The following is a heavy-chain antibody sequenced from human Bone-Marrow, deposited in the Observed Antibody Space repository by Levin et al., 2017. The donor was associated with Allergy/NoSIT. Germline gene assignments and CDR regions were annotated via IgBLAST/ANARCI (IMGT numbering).Heavy chain of an antibody. J-gene: IGHJ6*02. CDR1: GFNFKSAW. V-gene: IGHV3-15*07. CDR2: IKSNGDGGAA. Sequence: SCIASGFNFKSAWLNWIRQAPGKGLEWVGRIKSNGDGGAAHYAAPVKGRFTISRDDSTNTVYLQMNSLKIEDTGVFYCTTAIETNDHFRSGYPGMDVWGQGTRVTVSS. D-gene: IGHD3-3*02. CDR3: TTAIETNDHFRSGYPGMDV.